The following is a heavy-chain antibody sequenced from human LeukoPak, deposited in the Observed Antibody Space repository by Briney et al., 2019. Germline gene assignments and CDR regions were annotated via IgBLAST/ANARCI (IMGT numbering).Heavy chain of an antibody. CDR3: ARGASSSGYNNWYFDL. V-gene: IGHV4-59*01. J-gene: IGHJ2*01. Sequence: PSETLSLTCTVSGGSISNYYWSWSRQPPGKGLEWLGYIYYSGSTNYNPSLKSRVTISIDTSKNQFSLKLSSVTAADTAVYYCARGASSSGYNNWYFDLWGRGTLVTVSS. D-gene: IGHD3-22*01. CDR1: GGSISNYY. CDR2: IYYSGST.